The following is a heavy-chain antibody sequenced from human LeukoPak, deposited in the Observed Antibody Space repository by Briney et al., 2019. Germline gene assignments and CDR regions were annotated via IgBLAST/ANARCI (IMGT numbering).Heavy chain of an antibody. V-gene: IGHV1-18*01. Sequence: ASVKVSCKASGYTFTSYGFTWVRQAPGQGLEWMGWISAYNGNTNCAQKLQGRVTLTTDTSTSTAYMELRSLRSDDTAVYYCARAQSWNYAFDTWGQGTLVTVSS. CDR2: ISAYNGNT. CDR1: GYTFTSYG. CDR3: ARAQSWNYAFDT. D-gene: IGHD1-7*01. J-gene: IGHJ5*02.